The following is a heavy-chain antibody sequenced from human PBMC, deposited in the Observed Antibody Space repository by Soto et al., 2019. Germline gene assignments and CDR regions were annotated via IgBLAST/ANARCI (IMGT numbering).Heavy chain of an antibody. J-gene: IGHJ4*02. CDR3: AKGYCTKGVCYTYYFDS. D-gene: IGHD2-8*01. CDR2: ISGSGGST. V-gene: IGHV3-23*01. Sequence: EVQLLESGGGLVQPGGSLRLSCAASGFTFSSYAMSWVRQAPGKGLEWVSAISGSGGSTYYADSVKGRFTISRDNSKNTLYLQMNSVRAEDTAVYYCAKGYCTKGVCYTYYFDSWGQGTLVTVSS. CDR1: GFTFSSYA.